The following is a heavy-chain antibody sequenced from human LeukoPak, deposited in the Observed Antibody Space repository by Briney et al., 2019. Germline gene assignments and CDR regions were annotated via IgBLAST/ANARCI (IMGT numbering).Heavy chain of an antibody. CDR2: IKSKTDGGTT. CDR3: TTEDGVVVVPAAKGFDY. Sequence: GGSLRLSCAASGFTFSNAWMSWVRQAPGKGLEWVGRIKSKTDGGTTDYAAPVKGRFTISRDDSKNTLYLQMNSLKTEDTAVYYCTTEDGVVVVPAAKGFDYWGQGTLVTVSS. CDR1: GFTFSNAW. J-gene: IGHJ4*02. V-gene: IGHV3-15*01. D-gene: IGHD2-2*01.